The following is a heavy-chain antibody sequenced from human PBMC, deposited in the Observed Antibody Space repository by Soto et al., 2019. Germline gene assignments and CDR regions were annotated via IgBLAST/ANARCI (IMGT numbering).Heavy chain of an antibody. CDR1: GFTFSGYA. CDR2: ISGSGGST. V-gene: IGHV3-23*01. CDR3: AKHEAGTKSPIGFDY. J-gene: IGHJ4*02. Sequence: EVQLLESGGGLVQPGGSLRLSCAASGFTFSGYAMSWVRQAPGKGLEWVSAISGSGGSTYYADSVKGRFTISRDNSKNTLYLQMNSLRAEDTAVYYCAKHEAGTKSPIGFDYWGQGTLVTVSS. D-gene: IGHD6-19*01.